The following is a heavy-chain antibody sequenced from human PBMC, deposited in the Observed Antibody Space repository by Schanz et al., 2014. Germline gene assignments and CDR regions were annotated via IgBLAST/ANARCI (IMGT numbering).Heavy chain of an antibody. CDR2: IVPIAGIT. Sequence: QVQLVQSGAEVKKPGPSVKVSCKASGGTFSTYTISWVRQAPGQGLEWMGRIVPIAGITNYAQRFQGRVTITADKSSDTAYMELSSLRSEDTAVYYCARVSVEFERGKSYYYYMDVWGRGTTVTVSS. CDR1: GGTFSTYT. V-gene: IGHV1-69*02. D-gene: IGHD3-10*02. J-gene: IGHJ6*03. CDR3: ARVSVEFERGKSYYYYMDV.